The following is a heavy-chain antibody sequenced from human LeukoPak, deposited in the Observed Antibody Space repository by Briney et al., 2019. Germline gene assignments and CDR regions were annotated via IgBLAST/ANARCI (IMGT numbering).Heavy chain of an antibody. J-gene: IGHJ4*02. CDR3: AKYSAPGTRFFDS. CDR1: GFNFSGHA. CDR2: ISGGGGDP. V-gene: IGHV3-23*01. Sequence: GGSLRLSCAASGFNFSGHAMSWGRQAPGKGPGGDSSISGGGGDPYYADSVKGRFTVSRDNSTTTLYLQMSSLRPEDTALFYCAKYSAPGTRFFDSWGQGTPVTVSS. D-gene: IGHD3-10*01.